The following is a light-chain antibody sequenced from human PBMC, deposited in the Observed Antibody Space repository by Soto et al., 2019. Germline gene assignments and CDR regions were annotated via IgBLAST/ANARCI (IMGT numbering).Light chain of an antibody. CDR2: GNT. CDR1: TSNIGADYD. Sequence: QSALTQPPSVSGAPGQRVTISCTGSTSNIGADYDVHWYQQFPGTAPKLLIYGNTNRPSGVPDRFSGSKSGTSASLAITGLQAEDEADYYCQSYDSTLSGFWVFGGGTKLTVL. CDR3: QSYDSTLSGFWV. V-gene: IGLV1-40*01. J-gene: IGLJ3*02.